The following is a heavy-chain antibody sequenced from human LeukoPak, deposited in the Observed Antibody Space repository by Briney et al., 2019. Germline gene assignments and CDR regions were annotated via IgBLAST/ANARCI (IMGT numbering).Heavy chain of an antibody. CDR2: IWYDGSNK. CDR3: ARAAYDSSGYLTL. CDR1: GFTFSSYG. D-gene: IGHD3-22*01. Sequence: SGRSLRLSCAASGFTFSSYGMHRVRQAPGKGLEWVAIIWYDGSNKYNADSVKGRFTISRDNSKNTLLLQMNSLRAEDTAVYYCARAAYDSSGYLTLWGRGTLVTVSS. J-gene: IGHJ4*02. V-gene: IGHV3-33*01.